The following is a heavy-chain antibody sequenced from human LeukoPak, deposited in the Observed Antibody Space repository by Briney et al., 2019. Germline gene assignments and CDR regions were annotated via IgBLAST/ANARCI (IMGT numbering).Heavy chain of an antibody. CDR2: FDPEDGET. J-gene: IGHJ4*02. CDR1: GYTLTKLS. Sequence: ASVKVSCKVSGYTLTKLSMHWVRQAPGKGLEWLGGFDPEDGETIYAQKFQGRVTMTEDTSTDTAYMELSSLRSEDTAVYYCATGWFGELLREFDYWGQGTLVTVSS. V-gene: IGHV1-24*01. CDR3: ATGWFGELLREFDY. D-gene: IGHD3-10*01.